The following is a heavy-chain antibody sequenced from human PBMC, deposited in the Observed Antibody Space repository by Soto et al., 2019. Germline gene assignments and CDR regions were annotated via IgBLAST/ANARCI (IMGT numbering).Heavy chain of an antibody. CDR1: GFTFSSYG. J-gene: IGHJ4*02. CDR3: AKDPSIYTGPH. D-gene: IGHD3-16*01. Sequence: PGGSLRLSCAASGFTFSSYGMHWVRQAPGKGLEWVAVISYDGSNKYYADSVKGRFTISRDNSKNTLYLQMNSLRAEDTAVYYCAKDPSIYTGPHWGQGTLVTVSS. V-gene: IGHV3-30*18. CDR2: ISYDGSNK.